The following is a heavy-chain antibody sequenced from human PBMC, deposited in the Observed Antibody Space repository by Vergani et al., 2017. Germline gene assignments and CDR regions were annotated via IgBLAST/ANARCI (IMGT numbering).Heavy chain of an antibody. CDR3: ARGLAYCCGDCYSVSQFDP. D-gene: IGHD2-21*02. CDR2: IIPIFGTA. V-gene: IGHV1-69*13. J-gene: IGHJ5*02. CDR1: GGTFSSYA. Sequence: QVQLVQSGAEVKKPGSSVKVSCKASGGTFSSYAISWVRQAPGQGLEWMGRIIPIFGTANYAQKFQGRVTITADESTSTAYMELSSLRSEDTAVYYCARGLAYCCGDCYSVSQFDPWGQGTLVTVSS.